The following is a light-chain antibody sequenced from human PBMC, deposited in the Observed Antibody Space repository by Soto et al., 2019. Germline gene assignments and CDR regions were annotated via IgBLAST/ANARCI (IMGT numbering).Light chain of an antibody. Sequence: EVVLTQSPGTLSLSPGERATLSCRATHTLSRSWLAWYQHKPGQAPRLLVSGASRRATGIPDRFSGGGAGTDFTLTISRLQPEDSALYYCQQYDRPPITFGQGTRLEI. CDR3: QQYDRPPIT. CDR1: HTLSRSW. V-gene: IGKV3-20*01. J-gene: IGKJ5*01. CDR2: GAS.